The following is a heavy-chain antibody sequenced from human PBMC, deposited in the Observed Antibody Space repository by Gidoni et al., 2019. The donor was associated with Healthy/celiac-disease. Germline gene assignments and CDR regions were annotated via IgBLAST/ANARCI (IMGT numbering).Heavy chain of an antibody. J-gene: IGHJ4*02. Sequence: QVQLQESGPGLVKPSGTLSLTCAVSGGSLSSSNWWSWVRQPPGKGLEWMGETYNSGSTNYNPSLKSRVTISVDKSKNQFSLKLSSVTAADTAVYYCAGRGVVAATGGFDYWAREPWSPSPQ. CDR1: GGSLSSSNW. CDR3: AGRGVVAATGGFDY. D-gene: IGHD2-15*01. V-gene: IGHV4-4*02. CDR2: TYNSGST.